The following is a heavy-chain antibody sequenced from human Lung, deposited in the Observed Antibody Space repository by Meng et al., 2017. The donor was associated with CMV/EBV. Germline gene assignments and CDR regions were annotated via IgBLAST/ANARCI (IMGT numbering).Heavy chain of an antibody. J-gene: IGHJ5*02. V-gene: IGHV4-59*01. CDR2: IYYSGST. CDR1: GGSISSYY. CDR3: ARESVYSSGWNWFDP. Sequence: SETLSLTCTVSGGSISSYYWSWIRQPPGKGLEWIGYIYYSGSTNYNPSLKSRVTISVDTSKNQFSLKLSSVTAADTAVYYCARESVYSSGWNWFDPWGQGTLVXVSS. D-gene: IGHD6-19*01.